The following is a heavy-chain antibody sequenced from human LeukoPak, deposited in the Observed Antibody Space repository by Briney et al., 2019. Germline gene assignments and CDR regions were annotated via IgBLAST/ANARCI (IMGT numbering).Heavy chain of an antibody. D-gene: IGHD3-10*01. CDR3: AKGYYGSGSHCCHMDV. CDR2: INHSGST. Sequence: SETLSLTCAVYVGSFSGYYWSWIRQPPGKGLEWIGEINHSGSTNYNSSLKSRVTISVDTSKNQFSLKLSSVTAADTAVYYCAKGYYGSGSHCCHMDVWGKGTTITAS. V-gene: IGHV4-34*01. J-gene: IGHJ6*03. CDR1: VGSFSGYY.